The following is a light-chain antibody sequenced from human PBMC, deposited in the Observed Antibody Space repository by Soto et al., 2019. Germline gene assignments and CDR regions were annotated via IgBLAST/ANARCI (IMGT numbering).Light chain of an antibody. CDR1: QSVSSN. CDR2: GAS. Sequence: EIVMTQSPATLSVSPGERATLSCRASQSVSSNLAWYQQKPGQAPRLLIYGASTRATGIPARFSGSGSGTEVTITISSLQSEDFAVYYCQQYNNWPPCTFGQGTKLEIK. CDR3: QQYNNWPPCT. V-gene: IGKV3-15*01. J-gene: IGKJ2*02.